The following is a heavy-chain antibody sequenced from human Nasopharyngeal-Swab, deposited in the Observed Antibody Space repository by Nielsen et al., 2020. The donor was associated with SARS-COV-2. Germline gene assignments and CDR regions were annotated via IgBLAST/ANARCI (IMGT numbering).Heavy chain of an antibody. CDR3: ASGGVNANTIFGVVIPPLWYYYGMDV. V-gene: IGHV4-34*01. Sequence: PGKGLEWIAEINHSGSTNYNPSLKSRVTISVDTSKNQFSLKLSSVTAADTAVYYCASGGVNANTIFGVVIPPLWYYYGMDVWGQGTTVTVSS. CDR2: INHSGST. J-gene: IGHJ6*02. D-gene: IGHD3-3*01.